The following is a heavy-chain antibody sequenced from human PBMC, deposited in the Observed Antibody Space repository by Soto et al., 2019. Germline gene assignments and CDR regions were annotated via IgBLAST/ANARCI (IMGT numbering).Heavy chain of an antibody. D-gene: IGHD3-22*01. Sequence: QLQLQESGPGLVKPSETLSLTCTVSGGSISSSSYYWGWIRQPPGKGLEWIGSIYYSGSTYYNPSLKSRVTISVDTSKNQFSLKLSSVTAADTAVYYCARHNEYYDGAHDYWGQGTLVTVSS. CDR2: IYYSGST. CDR3: ARHNEYYDGAHDY. CDR1: GGSISSSSYY. V-gene: IGHV4-39*01. J-gene: IGHJ4*02.